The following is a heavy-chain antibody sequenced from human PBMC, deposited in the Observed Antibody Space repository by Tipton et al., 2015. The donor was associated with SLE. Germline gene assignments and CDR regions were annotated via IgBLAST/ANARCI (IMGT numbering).Heavy chain of an antibody. CDR1: GFPFSSYA. V-gene: IGHV3-33*01. J-gene: IGHJ4*02. D-gene: IGHD2-21*01. CDR3: TRDMGIDHLFDY. CDR2: IWFGGDYK. Sequence: SLRLSCAASGFPFSSYAMHWVRQAPGKGLEWVALIWFGGDYKYYADSVKGRFTISRDNSKNTLYLQMNSLRAEDTAVYWCTRDMGIDHLFDYWGQGILVTGSS.